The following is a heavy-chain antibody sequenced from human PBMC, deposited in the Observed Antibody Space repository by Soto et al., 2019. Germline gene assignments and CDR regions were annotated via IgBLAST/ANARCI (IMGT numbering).Heavy chain of an antibody. CDR1: GFTLSNYW. D-gene: IGHD2-15*01. J-gene: IGHJ4*02. CDR3: ARLGVGSGLDY. CDR2: IKQDGSEE. Sequence: EVQLVESGGGLVQPGGSLRLSCAASGFTLSNYWMSWVRQAPGKGLEWVANIKQDGSEEYYVDSVEGRFTISRDNAKHSLHLQMNSQRVEDTAVYYCARLGVGSGLDYWGQGTLVTGSS. V-gene: IGHV3-7*01.